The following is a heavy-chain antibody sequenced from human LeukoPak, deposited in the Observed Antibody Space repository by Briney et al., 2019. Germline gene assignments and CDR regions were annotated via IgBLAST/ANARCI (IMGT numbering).Heavy chain of an antibody. CDR2: IYYSGST. CDR3: ARSPSGYRFDS. D-gene: IGHD3-22*01. CDR1: GGSISSGDYY. V-gene: IGHV4-30-4*02. J-gene: IGHJ4*02. Sequence: SETLSLTCTVSGGSISSGDYYWSWIRQPPGKGLEWIGYIYYSGSTYYNPSLKSRVTISVDTSKTQFTLKLTSVTAADTAVYYCARSPSGYRFDSWGQGTLVTVSS.